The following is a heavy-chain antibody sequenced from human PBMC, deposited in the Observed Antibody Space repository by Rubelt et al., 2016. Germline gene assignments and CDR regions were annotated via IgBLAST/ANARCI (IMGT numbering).Heavy chain of an antibody. CDR1: GGSISSSNW. CDR2: IYHSGST. D-gene: IGHD3-9*01. CDR3: ARGRWYDILTGYGPYFDY. J-gene: IGHJ4*02. V-gene: IGHV4-4*02. Sequence: GLVKPSGTLSLTCAVSGGSISSSNWWSWVRQPPGKGLEWIGEIYHSGSTNYNPSLKSRVTISVDTSKNQFSLKLSSVTAADTAVYYCARGRWYDILTGYGPYFDYWGQGTLVTVSA.